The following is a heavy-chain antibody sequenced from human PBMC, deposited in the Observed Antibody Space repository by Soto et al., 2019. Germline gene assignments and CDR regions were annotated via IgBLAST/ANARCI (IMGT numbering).Heavy chain of an antibody. V-gene: IGHV3-21*01. D-gene: IGHD3-9*01. Sequence: EVQLVESGGGLVKPGGSLRLSCAASGFTFSSYSMNWVRQAPGKGLEWVSSISSSSSYIYYADSVKGRFTISRDNAKNSLYLQMNSLRAEDTAVYYCAREHFVWPELFSYYGMDVWGQGTTVTVSS. CDR2: ISSSSSYI. J-gene: IGHJ6*02. CDR3: AREHFVWPELFSYYGMDV. CDR1: GFTFSSYS.